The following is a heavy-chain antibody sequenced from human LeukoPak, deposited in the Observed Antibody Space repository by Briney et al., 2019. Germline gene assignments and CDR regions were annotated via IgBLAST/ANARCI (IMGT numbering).Heavy chain of an antibody. D-gene: IGHD5-24*01. V-gene: IGHV4-61*02. CDR3: ARGRDGNTMLDY. CDR2: IDPSGST. J-gene: IGHJ4*02. Sequence: SETLSLTCTVSGASITSGYHFWRWIRQPAGKGLEWIGRIDPSGSTNYSPSLESRVSMSLDMSENQFSLKLSSVTAADTAIYYCARGRDGNTMLDYWGQGTLVTVSS. CDR1: GASITSGYHF.